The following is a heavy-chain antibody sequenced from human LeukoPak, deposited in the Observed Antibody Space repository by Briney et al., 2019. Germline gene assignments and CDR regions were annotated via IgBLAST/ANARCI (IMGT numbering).Heavy chain of an antibody. V-gene: IGHV4-39*07. J-gene: IGHJ6*03. CDR1: GGSISSSSYY. D-gene: IGHD6-13*01. CDR2: IYYSGST. Sequence: PSETLSLTCTVSGGSISSSSYYWGWIRQPPGKGLEWIGSIYYSGSTYYNPSLKSRVTISVDTSKNQFSLKLSSVTAADTAVYYCARESSQQQLVPPYYYYYYMDVWGKGTTVTVSS. CDR3: ARESSQQQLVPPYYYYYYMDV.